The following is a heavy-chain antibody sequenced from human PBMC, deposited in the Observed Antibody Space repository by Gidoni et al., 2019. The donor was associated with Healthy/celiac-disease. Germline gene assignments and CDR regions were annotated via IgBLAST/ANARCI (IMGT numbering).Heavy chain of an antibody. J-gene: IGHJ4*02. CDR3: ARDPEHIVVVATCPGDY. CDR2: INPNSGGT. V-gene: IGHV1-2*02. Sequence: QVQLVQSGAEVKKPGASVKVSCKASGYTFPGYYMHWVRQAPGQGLEWMGWINPNSGGTNYAQKFQGRVTMTRDTSISTAYMELSRLRSDDTAVYYCARDPEHIVVVATCPGDYWGQGTLVTVSS. D-gene: IGHD2-21*01. CDR1: GYTFPGYY.